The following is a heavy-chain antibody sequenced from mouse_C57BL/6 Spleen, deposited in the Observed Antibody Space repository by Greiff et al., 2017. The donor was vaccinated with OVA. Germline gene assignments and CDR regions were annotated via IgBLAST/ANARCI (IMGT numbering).Heavy chain of an antibody. CDR3: ARRDSNSLAWFAY. V-gene: IGHV1-69*01. CDR1: GYTFTSYW. CDR2: IDPSDSYT. J-gene: IGHJ3*01. D-gene: IGHD2-5*01. Sequence: VKLQQPGAELVMPGASVKLSCKASGYTFTSYWMHWVKQRPGQGLEWIGEIDPSDSYTNYNQKFKGKSTLTVDKSSSTAYMQLSSLTAEDSAVYYGARRDSNSLAWFAYWGQGTLVTVSA.